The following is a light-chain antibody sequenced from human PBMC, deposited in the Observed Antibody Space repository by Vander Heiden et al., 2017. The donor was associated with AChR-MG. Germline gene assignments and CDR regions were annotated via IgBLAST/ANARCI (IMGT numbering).Light chain of an antibody. V-gene: IGKV3-15*01. Sequence: EIVMTQSPATLSVSPAERATLPCRASQSVSNKLAWYQQKPGQSPRLLIYGASTRATGIPARFSGSGSGTEFTLTISSLQSEDFAVYSCQQYDNWPLTFGPGAKVDIK. J-gene: IGKJ3*01. CDR1: QSVSNK. CDR3: QQYDNWPLT. CDR2: GAS.